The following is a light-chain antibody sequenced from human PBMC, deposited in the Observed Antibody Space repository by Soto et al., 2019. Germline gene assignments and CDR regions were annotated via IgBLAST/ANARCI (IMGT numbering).Light chain of an antibody. J-gene: IGKJ1*01. CDR1: QGIDSS. CDR2: AAS. CDR3: QHYNSYSEA. Sequence: AILLNQSPSSLSAYVRDRVTITCRASQGIDSSFAWYQEKPGKAPKLLIYAASSLQSGVPSRFSGSGSGTDFTLTISSLQPDDFATYYCQHYNSYSEAFGQGS. V-gene: IGKV1-13*02.